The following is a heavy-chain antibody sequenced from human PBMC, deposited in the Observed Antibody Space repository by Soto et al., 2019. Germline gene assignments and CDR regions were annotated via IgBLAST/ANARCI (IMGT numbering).Heavy chain of an antibody. CDR1: GGTFSSYA. J-gene: IGHJ6*02. CDR2: IIPIFGTA. CDR3: ATFRYDFWSGYYYYYYGMDV. Sequence: ASVKVSCKASGGTFSSYAISWVRQAPGQGLEWMGGIIPIFGTANYAQKFQGRVTITADKSTSTAYMELSSLRSEDTAVYYCATFRYDFWSGYYYYYYGMDVWGQGTTVTV. V-gene: IGHV1-69*06. D-gene: IGHD3-3*01.